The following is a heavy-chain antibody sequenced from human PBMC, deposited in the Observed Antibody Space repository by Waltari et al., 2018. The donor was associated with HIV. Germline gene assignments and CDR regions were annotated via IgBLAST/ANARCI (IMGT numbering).Heavy chain of an antibody. J-gene: IGHJ5*02. CDR1: HDSVTNNYYY. V-gene: IGHV4-39*01. CDR2: LYYSGIP. CDR3: ARSPFTNVASTRKLGWLDP. Sequence: QVQLQESGPGLVKPSETLSLSCIVSHDSVTNNYYYWAWIRQSPGKGLEWIGSLYYSGIPFYNPSLRRRVAMSLDTSMNQFSLNLTSVTVADTAFYYCARSPFTNVASTRKLGWLDPWGQGKLVTVSS. D-gene: IGHD3-16*01.